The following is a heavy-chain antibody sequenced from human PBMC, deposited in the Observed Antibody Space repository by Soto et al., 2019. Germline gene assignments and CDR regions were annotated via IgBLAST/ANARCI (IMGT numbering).Heavy chain of an antibody. D-gene: IGHD5-12*01. J-gene: IGHJ4*02. Sequence: SETLSLTCTVSGGSINTFYWSWVRQPAGKGLEWIGRIFSSGSTSFNPSLESRVAMSVDTSKNHFSLNLSSVTAADMAVYYCAREGSYSAYNFAHGIQLWSFDFWGQGARGTVPS. V-gene: IGHV4-4*07. CDR2: IFSSGST. CDR3: AREGSYSAYNFAHGIQLWSFDF. CDR1: GGSINTFY.